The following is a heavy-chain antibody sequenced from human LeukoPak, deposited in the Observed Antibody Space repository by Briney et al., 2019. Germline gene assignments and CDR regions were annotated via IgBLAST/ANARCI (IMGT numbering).Heavy chain of an antibody. CDR3: AKDWAWFGDPNGLGGAFDI. Sequence: PGGSLRLSCAASGFTFDDYAMHWVRQAPGKGLEWVSGIGWNSGSIGYADSVKGRFTISRDNAKNSLYLQMNSLRAEDTALYYCAKDWAWFGDPNGLGGAFDIWGQGTMVTVSS. CDR2: IGWNSGSI. J-gene: IGHJ3*02. CDR1: GFTFDDYA. V-gene: IGHV3-9*01. D-gene: IGHD3-10*01.